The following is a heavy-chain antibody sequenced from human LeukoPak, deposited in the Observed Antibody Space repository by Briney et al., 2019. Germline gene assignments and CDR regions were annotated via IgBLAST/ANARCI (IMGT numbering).Heavy chain of an antibody. CDR3: ARGKWLGSNHFMDV. V-gene: IGHV4-34*01. D-gene: IGHD6-19*01. CDR1: GGPFSDYY. Sequence: SETLSLTCAVYGGPFSDYYWTWIRQPPGKGLEWIGEINHSGSTNYIPSRKSRVTISVDTSKNQFSLRLYSVTAADTAVYYCARGKWLGSNHFMDVWGKGTTVTVS. CDR2: INHSGST. J-gene: IGHJ6*03.